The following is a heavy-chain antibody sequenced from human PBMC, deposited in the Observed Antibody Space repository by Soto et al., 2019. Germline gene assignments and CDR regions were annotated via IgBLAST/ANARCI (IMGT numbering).Heavy chain of an antibody. J-gene: IGHJ4*02. D-gene: IGHD3-22*01. Sequence: GEALKISCKGSGYIFTTYWIGWVRQMPGKGLEWMGIIYPGDSDTTYSPSFQGQVTISADKSISTAYLQWSSLKASDTAMYYCASFGCSAHYSRLGYWGQGSLVTVSA. CDR1: GYIFTTYW. CDR3: ASFGCSAHYSRLGY. V-gene: IGHV5-51*01. CDR2: IYPGDSDT.